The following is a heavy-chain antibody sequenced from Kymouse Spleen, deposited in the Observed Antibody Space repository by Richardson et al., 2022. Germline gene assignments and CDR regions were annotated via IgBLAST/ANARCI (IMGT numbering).Heavy chain of an antibody. D-gene: IGHD3-3*01. V-gene: IGHV4-34*01. CDR1: GGSFSGYY. Sequence: QVQLQQWGAGLLKPSETLSLTCAVYGGSFSGYYWSWIRQPPGKGLEWIGEINHSGSTNYNPSLKSRVTISVDTSKNQFSLKLSSVTAADTAVYYCARGITIFGGWFDPWGQGTLVTVSS. CDR3: ARGITIFGGWFDP. J-gene: IGHJ5*02. CDR2: INHSGST.